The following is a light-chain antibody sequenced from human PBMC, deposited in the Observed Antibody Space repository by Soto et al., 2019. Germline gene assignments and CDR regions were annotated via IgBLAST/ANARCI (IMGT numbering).Light chain of an antibody. CDR2: GAS. CDR1: QSVSSSY. CDR3: QQYGSSPRT. Sequence: VLTLSPGTLSLSTGERATLSCRASQSVSSSYLAWYQQKPGQAPRLLIYGASSRATGIPDRFSGSGSGTDFTLTISRLEPEDFAVYYCQQYGSSPRTFGQGTIVDIK. J-gene: IGKJ1*01. V-gene: IGKV3-20*01.